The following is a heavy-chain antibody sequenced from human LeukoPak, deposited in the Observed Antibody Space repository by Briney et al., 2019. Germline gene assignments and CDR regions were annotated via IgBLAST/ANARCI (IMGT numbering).Heavy chain of an antibody. D-gene: IGHD3-10*01. CDR1: GGSISTYY. CDR3: ARVSLVRGAPDYYFDY. Sequence: SETLSLTCSVSGGSISTYYWSWIRQPAGKGLEWIGRMYTTGDTNYNPSLKGRVTMSVDTSKNQFSLKLSSVTAADTAVYYCARVSLVRGAPDYYFDYWGQGTLVTVSS. J-gene: IGHJ4*02. V-gene: IGHV4-4*07. CDR2: MYTTGDT.